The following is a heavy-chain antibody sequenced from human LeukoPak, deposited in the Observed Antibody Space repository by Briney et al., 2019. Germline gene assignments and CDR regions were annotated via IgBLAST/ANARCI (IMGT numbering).Heavy chain of an antibody. CDR3: AREGSIAAAGTPYFDY. CDR2: INPNSGGT. V-gene: IGHV1-2*02. CDR1: GYTFTGYY. D-gene: IGHD6-13*01. J-gene: IGHJ4*02. Sequence: ASVKVSCKASGYTFTGYYMHWVRQAPGQGLEWMGWINPNSGGTNYAQKFQGRVTMTRDTSISTAYMELSRLRSDDTAVYYCAREGSIAAAGTPYFDYWGQGTLVTVSS.